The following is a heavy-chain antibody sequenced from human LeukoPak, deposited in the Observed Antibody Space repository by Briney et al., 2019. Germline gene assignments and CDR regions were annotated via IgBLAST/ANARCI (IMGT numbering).Heavy chain of an antibody. CDR1: GYTFTSYD. D-gene: IGHD6-13*01. CDR3: ARVCHSSSWYRGTYYYYGMDV. CDR2: MNPNSGNT. Sequence: ASVKVSCKASGYTFTSYDINWVRQATGQGLEWMGWMNPNSGNTGYAQKFQGRVTMTRNTSISTAYMELSSLRSDDTAVYYCARVCHSSSWYRGTYYYYGMDVWGQGTTVTVSS. V-gene: IGHV1-8*01. J-gene: IGHJ6*02.